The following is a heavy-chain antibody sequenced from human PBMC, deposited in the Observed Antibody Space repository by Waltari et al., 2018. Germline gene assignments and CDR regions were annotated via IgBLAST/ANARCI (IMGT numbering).Heavy chain of an antibody. CDR2: IGNDGSLK. CDR1: GFYFSSYG. CDR3: AKENNDLLCDS. J-gene: IGHJ5*01. D-gene: IGHD2-15*01. V-gene: IGHV3-30*18. Sequence: QVQLEESGGGVVQPGRSLRLSCAASGFYFSSYGRHWVRQAPGKGLEGVAVIGNDGSLKYYADSVRGRFTISRDNSKNTLFLEMNSLRGEDTAVYYCAKENNDLLCDSWGQGTQVTVSS.